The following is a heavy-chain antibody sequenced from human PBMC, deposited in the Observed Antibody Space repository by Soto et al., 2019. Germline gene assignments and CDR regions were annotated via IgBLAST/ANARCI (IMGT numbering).Heavy chain of an antibody. CDR1: GGSFSGYY. CDR2: INHSGST. Sequence: SETLSLTCAVYGGSFSGYYWSWIRQPPGKGLEWIGEINHSGSTNYNPSLKSRVTISVDTSKNQFSLKLSSVTAADTAVYYCGRANDYINDAFATRGQGTMVTVSS. CDR3: GRANDYINDAFAT. D-gene: IGHD4-4*01. J-gene: IGHJ3*02. V-gene: IGHV4-34*01.